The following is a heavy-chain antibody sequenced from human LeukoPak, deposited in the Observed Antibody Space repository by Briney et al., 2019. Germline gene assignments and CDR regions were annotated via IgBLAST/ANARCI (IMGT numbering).Heavy chain of an antibody. D-gene: IGHD4-11*01. CDR2: INEDGSVK. CDR3: ARDRGMTTNSFDY. V-gene: IGHV3-7*01. J-gene: IGHJ4*02. Sequence: GGSLRLSCEAFEFTFSNYWMSWVRQAPGKGLEWVANINEDGSVKYYADSVKGRFTISRDNARNSVFLQMNSLRAEDTAVYYCARDRGMTTNSFDYWGQGTLVTVSS. CDR1: EFTFSNYW.